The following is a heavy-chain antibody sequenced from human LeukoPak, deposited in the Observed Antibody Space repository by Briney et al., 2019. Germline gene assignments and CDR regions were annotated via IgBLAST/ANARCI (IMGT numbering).Heavy chain of an antibody. CDR2: IYYSGST. D-gene: IGHD1-26*01. Sequence: PSQTLSLTCTVSGGSISSGSYYWSWIRQPAGKGLEWIGYIYYSGSTNYNPSLKSRVTISVDTSKNQFSLKLSSVTAADTAVYYCARSRYSGSLYYFDYWGQGTLVTVSS. J-gene: IGHJ4*02. CDR1: GGSISSGSYY. CDR3: ARSRYSGSLYYFDY. V-gene: IGHV4-61*10.